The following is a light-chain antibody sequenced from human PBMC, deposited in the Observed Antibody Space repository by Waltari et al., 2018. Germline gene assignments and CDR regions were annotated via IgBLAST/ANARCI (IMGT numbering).Light chain of an antibody. CDR1: QSVSSY. J-gene: IGKJ3*01. Sequence: EIVLTESPATLSLSPGEIATLSCRARQSVSSYLAWYQQKPGQAPRLLIYDASNRATGIPARFSGSGSETDFTLTISSLEPEDFAVYYCQQRSNWQTFGPGTKVDIK. CDR2: DAS. V-gene: IGKV3-11*01. CDR3: QQRSNWQT.